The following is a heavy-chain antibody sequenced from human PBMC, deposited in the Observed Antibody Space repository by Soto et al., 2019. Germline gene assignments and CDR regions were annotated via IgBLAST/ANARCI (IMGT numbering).Heavy chain of an antibody. CDR1: GYTLTELS. V-gene: IGHV1-24*01. Sequence: ASVKVSYKVSGYTLTELSMHWVRQAPGKGLEWMGGFDPEDGETIYAQKFQGRVTMTEDTSTDTAYMELSSLRSEDTAVYYCATETRGSGWHDYWGQGTLVTVSS. CDR2: FDPEDGET. D-gene: IGHD6-19*01. CDR3: ATETRGSGWHDY. J-gene: IGHJ4*02.